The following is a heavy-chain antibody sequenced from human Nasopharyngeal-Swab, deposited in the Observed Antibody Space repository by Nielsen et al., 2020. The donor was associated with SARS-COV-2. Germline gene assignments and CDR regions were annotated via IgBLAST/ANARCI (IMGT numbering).Heavy chain of an antibody. Sequence: SETLSLTCTVSGVSVSSGTYFWSWIRQSPGKGLERIGHISYSGSTNYNPSLKSRVTISVDTSKNQFSLKLSSVTAADTAVYYCSTNYYDSSSYYYWFDPWGQGTLVTVSS. D-gene: IGHD3-22*01. CDR2: ISYSGST. V-gene: IGHV4-61*01. J-gene: IGHJ5*02. CDR1: GVSVSSGTYF. CDR3: STNYYDSSSYYYWFDP.